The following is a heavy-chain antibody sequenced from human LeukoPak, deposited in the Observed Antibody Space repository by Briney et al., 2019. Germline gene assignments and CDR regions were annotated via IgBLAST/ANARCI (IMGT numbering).Heavy chain of an antibody. CDR3: AGYTAMGFDY. D-gene: IGHD5-18*01. Sequence: GRSLRLSCAASGFTFSSYGMHWVRQAPGKGLEWVAVISYDGSNKYYADSVKGRFTISRDNAKNSLYLQMNSLRAEDTAVYYCAGYTAMGFDYWGQGTLVTVSS. J-gene: IGHJ4*02. CDR1: GFTFSSYG. V-gene: IGHV3-30*03. CDR2: ISYDGSNK.